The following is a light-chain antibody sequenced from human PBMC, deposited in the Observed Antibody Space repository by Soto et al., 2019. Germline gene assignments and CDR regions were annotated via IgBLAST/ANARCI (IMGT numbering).Light chain of an antibody. V-gene: IGLV2-14*01. CDR2: EVS. CDR3: SSYTSSSPYV. CDR1: SSDVGGYNY. Sequence: QSVLTQPASVSGSPGQSITISCTGTSSDVGGYNYVSWYQQHPGKAPKLMIYEVSNRPSGVSNRFSGSKSGNTASLTISGLQAEDVADYYCSSYTSSSPYVFGTGTKHTVL. J-gene: IGLJ1*01.